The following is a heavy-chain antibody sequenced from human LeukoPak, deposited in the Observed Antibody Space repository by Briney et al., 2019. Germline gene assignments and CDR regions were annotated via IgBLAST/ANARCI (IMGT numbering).Heavy chain of an antibody. CDR1: GITFSNYG. CDR2: IRYDGNNK. J-gene: IGHJ4*02. V-gene: IGHV3-30*02. Sequence: PGGSLRLSCGASGITFSNYGMHWVRQAPGKGLEWVAFIRYDGNNKHYADSVKGRFTISRDNSKSTLYLQMNSLRPEDTAMYYCANGPHYNILTGYYKVRSHLDYWGQGTLVTVSS. D-gene: IGHD3-9*01. CDR3: ANGPHYNILTGYYKVRSHLDY.